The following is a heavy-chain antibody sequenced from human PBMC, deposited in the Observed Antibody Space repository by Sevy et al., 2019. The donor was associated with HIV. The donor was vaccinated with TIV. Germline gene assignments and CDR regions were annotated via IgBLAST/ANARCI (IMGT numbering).Heavy chain of an antibody. CDR3: GRDLGRYYVSSGYYLDAFDI. D-gene: IGHD3-22*01. CDR2: IIPIFGTA. V-gene: IGHV1-69*13. J-gene: IGHJ3*02. CDR1: GGTFSSYA. Sequence: ASVKVSCKASGGTFSSYAISWVRQAPGQGLEWMGGIIPIFGTANYAQKFQGRVTITAAESTGTAYMELSSLRSEDTAVYYCGRDLGRYYVSSGYYLDAFDIWGQGTMVTVSS.